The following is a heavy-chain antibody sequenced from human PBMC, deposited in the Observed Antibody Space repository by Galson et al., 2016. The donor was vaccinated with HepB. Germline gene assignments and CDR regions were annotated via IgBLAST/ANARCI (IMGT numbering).Heavy chain of an antibody. CDR3: VKGPVGYYYSGMDV. V-gene: IGHV3-64D*06. Sequence: SLRLSCAASGFTFSSYAMHWVRQAPGKGLEYVSAISSNGGSTYYADSVKGRFTISRDNSKNTVYFQMSSLSAEDTAVYSCVKGPVGYYYSGMDVWGHGTTVTVSS. CDR2: ISSNGGST. D-gene: IGHD1-26*01. CDR1: GFTFSSYA. J-gene: IGHJ6*02.